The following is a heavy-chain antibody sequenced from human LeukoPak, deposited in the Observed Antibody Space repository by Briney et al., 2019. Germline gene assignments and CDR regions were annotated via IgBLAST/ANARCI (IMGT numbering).Heavy chain of an antibody. CDR1: GFTLIDYN. Sequence: GGSLRLSCGASGFTLIDYNMHWVRQAPGKGLEYVAFIQLDGTTEYYTDSVEGRFTMSRDKSKNTLYLQMNSLRGGDTAVYYCARGAAVALELWGQGTLVTVSS. D-gene: IGHD6-19*01. CDR3: ARGAAVALEL. J-gene: IGHJ4*02. V-gene: IGHV3-30*02. CDR2: IQLDGTTE.